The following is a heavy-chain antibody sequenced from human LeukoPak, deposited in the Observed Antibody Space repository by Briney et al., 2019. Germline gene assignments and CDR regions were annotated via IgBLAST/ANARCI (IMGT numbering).Heavy chain of an antibody. CDR1: GGSISNYY. Sequence: PSETLSLTCTVSGGSISNYYWSWIRQPPGKGLEWIGYIYYGGSTNYNPSLKSRVTISVDTSKNQFSLKVSSVTAADTAVYYCVRRASSGWSFDYWGQGTLVTVSS. CDR3: VRRASSGWSFDY. V-gene: IGHV4-59*03. CDR2: IYYGGST. J-gene: IGHJ4*02. D-gene: IGHD6-19*01.